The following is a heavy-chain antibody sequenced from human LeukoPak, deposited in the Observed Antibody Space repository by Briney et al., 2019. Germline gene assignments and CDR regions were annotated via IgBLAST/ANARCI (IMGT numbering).Heavy chain of an antibody. V-gene: IGHV5-51*01. Sequence: GESLKISCKASGYSFSSYWIAWVRQIPGKGLEWMRIINPADSDTRYSLSIQGQVTISADRSISTAYLQWSSLKASDTAIYYCARGEGGYNYAFWGQGTLVSVSS. CDR1: GYSFSSYW. CDR3: ARGEGGYNYAF. D-gene: IGHD5-24*01. J-gene: IGHJ4*02. CDR2: INPADSDT.